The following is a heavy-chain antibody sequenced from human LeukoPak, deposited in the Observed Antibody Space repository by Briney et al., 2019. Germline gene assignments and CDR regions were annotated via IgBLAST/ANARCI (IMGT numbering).Heavy chain of an antibody. J-gene: IGHJ4*02. Sequence: GGSLRPSCAASGFTFSSYAMSWVRQAPGKGLEWVSAISGSGGSTYYADSVKGRFTISRDNSKNTLYLQMNSLRAEDTAVYYCAKDRVIVVPYRPYYFDYWGQGTLVTVSS. CDR2: ISGSGGST. CDR3: AKDRVIVVPYRPYYFDY. D-gene: IGHD3-22*01. V-gene: IGHV3-23*01. CDR1: GFTFSSYA.